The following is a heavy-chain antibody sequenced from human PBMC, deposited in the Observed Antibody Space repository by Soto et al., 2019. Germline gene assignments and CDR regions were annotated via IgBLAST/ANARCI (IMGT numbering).Heavy chain of an antibody. J-gene: IGHJ1*01. Sequence: EVQLVQSGGGLVQPGGSPRLSCVASGFTLTSDWMTWVRQAPGKGLEWVANIRPDGSEGSSVDSVKGRFTLSRDTAKNSVYLQMNSLRAEDTAVYYCARNLGWYRLEHWGQGTLVTVSS. D-gene: IGHD6-19*01. V-gene: IGHV3-7*01. CDR2: IRPDGSEG. CDR3: ARNLGWYRLEH. CDR1: GFTLTSDW.